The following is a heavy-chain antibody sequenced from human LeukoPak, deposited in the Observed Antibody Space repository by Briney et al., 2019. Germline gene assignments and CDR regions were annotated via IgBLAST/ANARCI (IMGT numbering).Heavy chain of an antibody. CDR1: GFSFTSYW. Sequence: GESLKISCKGSGFSFTSYWIGWVRQMPGKGLEWMGIIYPGDSDTRYSPSFQGQVTISADKSLSTAYLQWSSLKASDTAMYYCARGSGSYHTAYMNWGQGSPVTVSS. CDR2: IYPGDSDT. CDR3: ARGSGSYHTAYMN. V-gene: IGHV5-51*01. D-gene: IGHD1-26*01. J-gene: IGHJ4*02.